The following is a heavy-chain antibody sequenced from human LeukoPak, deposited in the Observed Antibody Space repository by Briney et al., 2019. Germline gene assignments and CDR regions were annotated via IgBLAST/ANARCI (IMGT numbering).Heavy chain of an antibody. CDR2: ISGSGGST. D-gene: IGHD2-15*01. J-gene: IGHJ4*02. CDR1: GFTFTSYA. V-gene: IGHV3-23*01. Sequence: PGGSLRLSCAASGFTFTSYAISWVRQAPGKGLEWVSAISGSGGSTYYADSVKGRFTISRDNSKNTLYLQMNSLRAEDTAVYYCAKDLKVVVAATPDYWGQRTLVTVSS. CDR3: AKDLKVVVAATPDY.